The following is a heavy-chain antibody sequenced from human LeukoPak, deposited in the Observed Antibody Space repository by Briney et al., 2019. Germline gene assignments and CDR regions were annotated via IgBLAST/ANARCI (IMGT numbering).Heavy chain of an antibody. V-gene: IGHV5-51*01. CDR3: ARPPTTSTTPFDY. CDR1: GYSFTNFW. CDR2: IYPGDSDT. J-gene: IGHJ4*02. D-gene: IGHD1-7*01. Sequence: HGESLKISCKGSGYSFTNFWIGWVRQMPGKGREWMGIIYPGDSDTRYSPSFQGQVTISADKSISTAYLQWSSLKASDTAMYYCARPPTTSTTPFDYWGQGTLVTVSS.